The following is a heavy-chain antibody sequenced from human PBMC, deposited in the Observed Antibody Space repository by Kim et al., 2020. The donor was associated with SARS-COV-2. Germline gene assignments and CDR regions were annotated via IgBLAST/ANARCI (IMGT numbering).Heavy chain of an antibody. CDR3: AKGTTSTTYSATNY. CDR2: ISGGAVTT. D-gene: IGHD2-2*01. CDR1: GFTFSSYA. J-gene: IGHJ4*02. Sequence: GSLRLSCAASGFTFSSYAMSWVRQAPGKGLEWVSSISGGAVTTYYADSVKGRFTISRDNSKNTLSLQMNSLRAEDTAVYYCAKGTTSTTYSATNYWGQG. V-gene: IGHV3-23*01.